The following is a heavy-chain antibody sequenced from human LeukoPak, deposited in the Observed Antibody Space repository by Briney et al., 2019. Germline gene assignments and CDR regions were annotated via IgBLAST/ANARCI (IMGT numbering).Heavy chain of an antibody. CDR3: ARRAFTIFGVVSYYFDY. D-gene: IGHD3-3*01. CDR1: GGSISSSSYY. J-gene: IGHJ4*02. Sequence: SETLSLTCTVSGGSISSSSYYWGWIRQPPGKGLEWIGEINHSGSTNYNPSLKSRVTISVDTSKNQFSLKLSSVTAADTAVYYCARRAFTIFGVVSYYFDYWGQGTLVTVSS. V-gene: IGHV4-39*07. CDR2: INHSGST.